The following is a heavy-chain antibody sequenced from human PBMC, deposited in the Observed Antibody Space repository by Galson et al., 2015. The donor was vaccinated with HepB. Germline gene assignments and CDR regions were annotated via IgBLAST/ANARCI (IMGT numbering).Heavy chain of an antibody. CDR3: ARGGIVARGYYYGMDV. V-gene: IGHV3-30-3*01. Sequence: SLRLSCAASGFTFSSYAMHWVRQAPGKGLEWVAVISYDGSNKYYADSVKGRFTISRDNSKNTLYLQMNSLRAEDTAVYYCARGGIVARGYYYGMDVWGQGTTVTVSS. J-gene: IGHJ6*02. CDR2: ISYDGSNK. D-gene: IGHD5-12*01. CDR1: GFTFSSYA.